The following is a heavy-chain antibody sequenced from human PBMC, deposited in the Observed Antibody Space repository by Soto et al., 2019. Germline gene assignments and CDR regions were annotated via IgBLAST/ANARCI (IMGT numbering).Heavy chain of an antibody. CDR1: GFTFSSHG. Sequence: VQLLESGGGLVQPGGSLRLSCAASGFTFSSHGMSWVRQAPGKGLEWVSSISVSGGSTYYADSVKGRFTMSRNNSENTLYLQMSSLRVEDTAVYYCAKAAYCYGSGSYFTFDYWGQVTLVTVAS. D-gene: IGHD3-10*01. V-gene: IGHV3-23*01. CDR2: ISVSGGST. CDR3: AKAAYCYGSGSYFTFDY. J-gene: IGHJ4*02.